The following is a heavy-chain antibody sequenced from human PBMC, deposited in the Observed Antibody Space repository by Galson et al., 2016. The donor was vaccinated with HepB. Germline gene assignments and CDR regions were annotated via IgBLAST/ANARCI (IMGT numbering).Heavy chain of an antibody. Sequence: TLSLTCTVSGGSVNSGGYYWNWIRQHPGKGLEWIGYIYYSGSTYYNPSLKSRVSVSLDTSKNQFSLNLSSVTAADTAIYYCAGGDKGEVIFDYWGQGTLVTVSS. D-gene: IGHD3-16*01. V-gene: IGHV4-31*03. CDR1: GGSVNSGGYY. CDR2: IYYSGST. CDR3: AGGDKGEVIFDY. J-gene: IGHJ4*02.